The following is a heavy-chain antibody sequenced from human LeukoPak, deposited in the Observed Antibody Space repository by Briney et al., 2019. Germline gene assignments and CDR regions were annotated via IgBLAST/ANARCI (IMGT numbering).Heavy chain of an antibody. D-gene: IGHD6-19*01. Sequence: PSETLSLTCTVSGGSVSSSSYYWGWIRQPPGKGLEWIGSIYYSGSTYYNPSLKSRVTISVDTSKNQFSLKLSSVTAADTAVYYYARQGYSSGWYVFYWGQGTLVTVSS. J-gene: IGHJ4*02. CDR2: IYYSGST. CDR3: ARQGYSSGWYVFY. CDR1: GGSVSSSSYY. V-gene: IGHV4-39*01.